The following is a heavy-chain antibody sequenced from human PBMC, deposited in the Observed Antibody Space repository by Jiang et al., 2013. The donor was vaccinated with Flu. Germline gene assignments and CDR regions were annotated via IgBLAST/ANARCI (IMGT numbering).Heavy chain of an antibody. CDR2: IGNNPNSYTT. V-gene: IGHV3-72*01. J-gene: IGHJ4*02. Sequence: LVQPGGSLRLSCAASGLIFSDHYMDWVRQAPGKGLEWVARIGNNPNSYTTEYAASVKGRFTISRDNSKNSLYLQMNSLKTEDTAVYYCARVGYSNGDFDYWGQGTLVTVSS. D-gene: IGHD1-26*01. CDR1: GLIFSDHY. CDR3: ARVGYSNGDFDY.